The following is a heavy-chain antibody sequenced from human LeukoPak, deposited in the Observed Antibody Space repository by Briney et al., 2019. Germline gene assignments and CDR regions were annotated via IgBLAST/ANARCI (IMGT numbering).Heavy chain of an antibody. CDR1: GYTFTVFF. J-gene: IGHJ4*02. CDR3: TRDVPGYSSDFDF. CDR2: INLNNGDT. D-gene: IGHD6-19*01. V-gene: IGHV1-2*02. Sequence: ASVKVSCKASGYTFTVFFLHLVWQAPGPGLEWMGWINLNNGDTTYAQKFQGRVTLTRDTSIRTVFMEVNRLTSDDTAVYYCTRDVPGYSSDFDFWGQGTLVTVSS.